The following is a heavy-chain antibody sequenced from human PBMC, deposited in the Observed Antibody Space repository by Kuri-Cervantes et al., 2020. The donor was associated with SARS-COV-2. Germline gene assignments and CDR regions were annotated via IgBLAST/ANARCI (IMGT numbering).Heavy chain of an antibody. CDR2: ISYDGSNK. Sequence: GGSLRLSCAASGFTFSSYAMHWVRQAPGKGLEWVAVISYDGSNKYYADSVKGRFTISRDNSKKTMYLQLSSQRAEDTAVYFCARDSNDYGDYDFSHDGSYYCLDFWGKGTTVTVSS. CDR1: GFTFSSYA. V-gene: IGHV3-30-3*01. CDR3: ARDSNDYGDYDFSHDGSYYCLDF. J-gene: IGHJ6*03. D-gene: IGHD4-17*01.